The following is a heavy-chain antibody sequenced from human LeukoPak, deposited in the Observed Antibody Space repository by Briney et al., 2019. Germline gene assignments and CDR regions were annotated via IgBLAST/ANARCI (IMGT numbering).Heavy chain of an antibody. CDR3: ATRRGVLRYFDWLSVFDY. Sequence: GGSLRLSCVASGFSFNNFGMTWVRQAPGRGLEWVSSISGTGGSTHYADSVKGRFTISRDNSKNTLYLQMNSLRAEDTAVYYCATRRGVLRYFDWLSVFDYWGQGTLVTVSS. CDR1: GFSFNNFG. V-gene: IGHV3-23*01. D-gene: IGHD3-9*01. CDR2: ISGTGGST. J-gene: IGHJ4*02.